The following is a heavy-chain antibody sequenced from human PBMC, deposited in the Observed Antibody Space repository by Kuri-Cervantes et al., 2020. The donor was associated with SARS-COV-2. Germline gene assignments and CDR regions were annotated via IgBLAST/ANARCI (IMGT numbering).Heavy chain of an antibody. CDR1: GFTFSSYS. V-gene: IGHV3-48*01. CDR3: AREGSDYDFWSGYYFEFDY. Sequence: LSLTCAASGFTFSSYSMNWVRQAPGKGLEWVSYISSSSSTIYYADSVKGRFTISRDNAKNSLYLQMNSLRAEDTAVYYCAREGSDYDFWSGYYFEFDYWGQGTLVTVSS. CDR2: ISSSSSTI. J-gene: IGHJ4*02. D-gene: IGHD3-3*01.